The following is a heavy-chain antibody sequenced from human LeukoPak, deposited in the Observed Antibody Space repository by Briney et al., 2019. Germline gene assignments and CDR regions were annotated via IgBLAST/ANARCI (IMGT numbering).Heavy chain of an antibody. CDR2: TYSGGTT. Sequence: GRSLRLSCAGSGFTVSNNYMTWVRQAPGKWLEWVSVTYSGGTTYYADSVEGRFTISRDNSKNTLDLQMNSLRTEDTAVYYCAKEGGLGYCSTTSCAFAHWGRGTLVTVSS. D-gene: IGHD2-2*01. CDR1: GFTVSNNY. J-gene: IGHJ4*02. CDR3: AKEGGLGYCSTTSCAFAH. V-gene: IGHV3-53*01.